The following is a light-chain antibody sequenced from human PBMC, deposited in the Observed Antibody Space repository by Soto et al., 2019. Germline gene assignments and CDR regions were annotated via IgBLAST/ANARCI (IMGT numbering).Light chain of an antibody. CDR2: KAS. J-gene: IGKJ1*01. CDR3: QQYSTYTPRT. Sequence: DIQMTQSPSTLSASVGDRATITCRASQSISIWFAWYQQKPGEAPKILIYKASSLESGVPSRFSGSGSGTEFTLTISSLQPDDFATYYCQQYSTYTPRTFGQGTKVDIK. V-gene: IGKV1-5*03. CDR1: QSISIW.